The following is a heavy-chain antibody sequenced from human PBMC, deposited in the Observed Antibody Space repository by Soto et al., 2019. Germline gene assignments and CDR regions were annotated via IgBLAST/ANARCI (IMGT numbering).Heavy chain of an antibody. D-gene: IGHD3-22*01. CDR2: MNPNSGNT. CDR1: GSTFTSYD. J-gene: IGHJ3*02. CDR3: ARGAPYYYDSSGYPFDI. V-gene: IGHV1-8*01. Sequence: ASVKGSCKTFGSTFTSYDINCVRQATKQVLEWMGWMNPNSGNTGYAQKFQGRVTMTRNTSISTAYIELSSLRSEDTAVYYCARGAPYYYDSSGYPFDIWGQGTMVTVSS.